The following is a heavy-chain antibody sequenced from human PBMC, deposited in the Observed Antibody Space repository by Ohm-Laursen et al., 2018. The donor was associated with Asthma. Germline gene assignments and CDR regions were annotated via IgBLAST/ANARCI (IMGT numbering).Heavy chain of an antibody. CDR1: GYTFSRYS. CDR2: ISTASTFI. J-gene: IGHJ1*01. CDR3: AGIGPEWELPGREYSLHH. D-gene: IGHD1-26*01. Sequence: GSLRLSCAASGYTFSRYSIHWVRQVPGKGLEWVASISTASTFIYYADSVRGRFTTSRDNAKNSVYLQMNSLRAEDTALYYCAGIGPEWELPGREYSLHHWGQGTQVTVSS. V-gene: IGHV3-21*01.